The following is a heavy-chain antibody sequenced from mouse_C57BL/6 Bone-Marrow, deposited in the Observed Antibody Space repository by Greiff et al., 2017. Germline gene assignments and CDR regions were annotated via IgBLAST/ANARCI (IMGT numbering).Heavy chain of an antibody. V-gene: IGHV5-6*01. CDR1: GFTFSSYG. Sequence: EVHLVESGGDLVKPGGSLKLSCAASGFTFSSYGMSWVRQTPDKRLEWVATISSGGSYTYYPDSVKGRFTISRDNAKNTLYLQMSSLKSEDTAMYYCARPFITTVVYFDYWGQGTTLTVSS. J-gene: IGHJ2*01. D-gene: IGHD1-1*01. CDR3: ARPFITTVVYFDY. CDR2: ISSGGSYT.